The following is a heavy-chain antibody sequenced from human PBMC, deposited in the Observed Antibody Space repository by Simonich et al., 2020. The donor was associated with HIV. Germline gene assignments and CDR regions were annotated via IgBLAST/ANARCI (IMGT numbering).Heavy chain of an antibody. J-gene: IGHJ6*02. Sequence: QVQLQQWGAGLLKPSETLSLTCAVYGGSFSGYYWSWIRQPPGKGLEWIGEIKHSGSTNYTPSLKSRVTISVDKSKNQFSLKVNSVTAADTAVYYCATAAASHSGSYGGYYYYGMDVWGQGTTVTVSS. CDR3: ATAAASHSGSYGGYYYYGMDV. D-gene: IGHD1-26*01. CDR2: IKHSGST. CDR1: GGSFSGYY. V-gene: IGHV4-34*01.